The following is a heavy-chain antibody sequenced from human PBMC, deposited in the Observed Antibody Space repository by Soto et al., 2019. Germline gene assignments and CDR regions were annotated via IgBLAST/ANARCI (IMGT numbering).Heavy chain of an antibody. V-gene: IGHV3-7*03. CDR1: GFTFSSYW. CDR3: ARDLNVVVPAATLPYYYGMDV. J-gene: IGHJ6*02. Sequence: GGSLRLSCAASGFTFSSYWMTWVRQAPGKGLEWVANIKQDGSEKYYVDSVKGRFTISRDNAKNSLYLQMNSLRADDTAVYYCARDLNVVVPAATLPYYYGMDVWGQGTTVTVSS. CDR2: IKQDGSEK. D-gene: IGHD2-2*01.